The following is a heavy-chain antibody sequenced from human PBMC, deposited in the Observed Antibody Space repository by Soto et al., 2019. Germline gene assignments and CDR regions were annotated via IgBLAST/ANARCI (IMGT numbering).Heavy chain of an antibody. J-gene: IGHJ4*02. CDR1: GYTFTSYY. D-gene: IGHD2-2*03. Sequence: SVKLSCKASGYTFTSYYMHWVRQAPGQGLEWMGIINPSSGNTNYAQKFQERVTITRDMSTSTAYMELSSLRSEDTAVYYCAAGRMDLGLWGQGTLVTVSS. V-gene: IGHV1-46*01. CDR3: AAGRMDLGL. CDR2: INPSSGNT.